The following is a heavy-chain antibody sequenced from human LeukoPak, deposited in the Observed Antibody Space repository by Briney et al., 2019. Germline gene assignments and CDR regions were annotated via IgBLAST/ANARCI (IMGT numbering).Heavy chain of an antibody. D-gene: IGHD3-3*01. CDR2: IISHGGST. CDR3: ARITMGATSANFYYYFLDA. J-gene: IGHJ6*03. V-gene: IGHV3-64*02. Sequence: GGSLRLSCAASGFTFSGYTLHWVRQAPGKGLEYVSAIISHGGSTHYADSVKGRFTVSRDNSKNTLYLQMDSLRAEDMAVYYCARITMGATSANFYYYFLDAWGKGTTVTVSS. CDR1: GFTFSGYT.